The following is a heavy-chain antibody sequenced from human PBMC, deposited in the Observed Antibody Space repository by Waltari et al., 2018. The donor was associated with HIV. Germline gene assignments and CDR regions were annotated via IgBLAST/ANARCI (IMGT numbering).Heavy chain of an antibody. CDR3: ARGGSASMDV. Sequence: QVQLVQSGAEVKKPGASVKVSCKASGYAFATYDVNWVRQATGQGPEWMGWMSPNGGNTVYAQEFQGRVTMTRDTSISTVYMELSSLTSEDTAVYYCARGGSASMDVWGQGTTVTVSS. CDR2: MSPNGGNT. V-gene: IGHV1-8*01. CDR1: GYAFATYD. J-gene: IGHJ6*02.